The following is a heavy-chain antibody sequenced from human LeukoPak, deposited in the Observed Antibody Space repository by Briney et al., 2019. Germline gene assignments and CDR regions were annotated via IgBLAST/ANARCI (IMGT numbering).Heavy chain of an antibody. CDR2: IYHSGRT. CDR3: ARGPYDSSGYYYV. V-gene: IGHV4-30-2*01. J-gene: IGHJ4*02. CDR1: GGSISSGGYS. D-gene: IGHD3-22*01. Sequence: SQTLSLTCAVSGGSISSGGYSWSWIRQPPGKGLEWIGYIYHSGRTYYNPSLKSRVTISVDTSKNQFSLKLSSVTAADTAVYYCARGPYDSSGYYYVWGQGTLVTVSS.